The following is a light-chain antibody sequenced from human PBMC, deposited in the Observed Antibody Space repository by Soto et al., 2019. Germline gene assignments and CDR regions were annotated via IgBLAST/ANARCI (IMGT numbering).Light chain of an antibody. Sequence: DIQMTQSPSSLSASVGDRVTITCRASQSISSYLNWYQQKPGKAPKLLIYAASSLHSGVPSRFSGSGSGTDFTLIISSLQPEDFATYYCQQSNSTLGTFGQGTKLEIK. CDR1: QSISSY. J-gene: IGKJ2*01. V-gene: IGKV1-39*01. CDR2: AAS. CDR3: QQSNSTLGT.